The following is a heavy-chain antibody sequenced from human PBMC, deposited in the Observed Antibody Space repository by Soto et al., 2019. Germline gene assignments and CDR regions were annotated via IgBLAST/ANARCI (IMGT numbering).Heavy chain of an antibody. V-gene: IGHV4-59*08. CDR3: ATIAAAGTYFDY. J-gene: IGHJ4*02. CDR1: GGSISSYY. Sequence: PSETLSLTCTVSGGSISSYYLSWIRQPPGKGLEWIGYIYYSGSTNYNPSLKSRVTISVDTSKNQFSLKLSSVTAADTAVYYCATIAAAGTYFDYWGQGTRVTAPQ. D-gene: IGHD6-13*01. CDR2: IYYSGST.